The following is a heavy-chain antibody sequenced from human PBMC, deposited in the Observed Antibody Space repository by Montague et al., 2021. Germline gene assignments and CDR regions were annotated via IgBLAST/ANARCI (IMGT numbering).Heavy chain of an antibody. D-gene: IGHD6-13*01. J-gene: IGHJ3*02. Sequence: SLRLSCAASGFSFSSYWMHWARQAPGMGLLWVSRITLDGSSTTFADSVKGRFTTSRDNAKATLYLQMNSLRVEDTAVYYCARNLASAAPGAFDIWGQGTMVTVSS. CDR2: ITLDGSST. V-gene: IGHV3-74*01. CDR1: GFSFSSYW. CDR3: ARNLASAAPGAFDI.